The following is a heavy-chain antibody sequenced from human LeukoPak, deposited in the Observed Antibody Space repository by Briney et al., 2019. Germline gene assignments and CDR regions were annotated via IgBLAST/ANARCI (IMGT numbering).Heavy chain of an antibody. CDR2: IYYSGST. CDR3: ARPGDYFDY. D-gene: IGHD3-10*01. V-gene: IGHV4-39*01. J-gene: IGHJ4*02. Sequence: SETLSLTCTVSGGSISSSSYYWGWIRQPPGKWLEWIGSIYYSGSTYYNPSLKTRVTISVDTSKNQFSLKLSSVTAADTSVAYCARPGDYFDYWGQGTLVTVSS. CDR1: GGSISSSSYY.